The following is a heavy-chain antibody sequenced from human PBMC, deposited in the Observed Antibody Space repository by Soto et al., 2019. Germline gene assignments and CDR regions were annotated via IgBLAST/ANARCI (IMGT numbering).Heavy chain of an antibody. Sequence: GGSLRLSCAASGFTFSSYGMHWVRQAPGKGLEWVAVISYDGSNKYYADSVKGRFTISRDNSKNTLYLQMNSLRAEDTAVYYCAKDRNFPWYCSGGSCYENWFDPWGQGTLVTVSS. V-gene: IGHV3-30*18. J-gene: IGHJ5*02. D-gene: IGHD2-15*01. CDR3: AKDRNFPWYCSGGSCYENWFDP. CDR2: ISYDGSNK. CDR1: GFTFSSYG.